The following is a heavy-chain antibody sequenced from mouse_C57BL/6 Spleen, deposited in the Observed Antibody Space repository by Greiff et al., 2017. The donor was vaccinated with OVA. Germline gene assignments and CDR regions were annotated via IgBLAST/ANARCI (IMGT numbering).Heavy chain of an antibody. CDR1: GYTFTDYY. Sequence: QVQLQQSGAELVRPGASVKLSCKASGYTFTDYYINWVKQRPGQGLEWIARIYPGSGNTYYNEKFKGKATLTAEKSSSTAYMQLSSLTSEDSAVYFCARRETYWGQGTLVTVSA. J-gene: IGHJ3*01. V-gene: IGHV1-76*01. CDR3: ARRETY. CDR2: IYPGSGNT.